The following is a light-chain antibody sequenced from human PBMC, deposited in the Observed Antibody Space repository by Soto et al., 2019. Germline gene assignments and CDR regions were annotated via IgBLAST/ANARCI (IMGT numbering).Light chain of an antibody. V-gene: IGKV1-39*01. J-gene: IGKJ3*01. CDR3: QQSYNIPFT. CDR1: QNIHSF. CDR2: GGS. Sequence: DIAMTQSPSSLAASVGERVTITCRASQNIHSFLNWYQQKPGQAPQVLIYGGSALKSGVPSRFSGSGSGTDFTLTISRLQPDDFANYFCQQSYNIPFTFGPGTRVDI.